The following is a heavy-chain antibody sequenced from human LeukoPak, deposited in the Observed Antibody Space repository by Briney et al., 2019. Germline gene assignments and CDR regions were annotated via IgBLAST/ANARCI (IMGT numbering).Heavy chain of an antibody. CDR1: GGSISSSSYY. V-gene: IGHV4-39*07. J-gene: IGHJ3*02. D-gene: IGHD3-22*01. Sequence: SETLSLTCTVSGGSISSSSYYWGWIRQPPGKGLEWIGSIYYSGSTYYNPSLKSRVTISVDTTKNQFSLKLSSVTAADTAVYYCARNYDSSDPRGAFDIWGQGTMVTVSS. CDR2: IYYSGST. CDR3: ARNYDSSDPRGAFDI.